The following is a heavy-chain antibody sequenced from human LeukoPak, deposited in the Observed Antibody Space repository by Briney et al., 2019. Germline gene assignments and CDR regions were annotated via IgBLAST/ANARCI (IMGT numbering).Heavy chain of an antibody. V-gene: IGHV3-66*02. J-gene: IGHJ6*03. CDR3: ARVISGRLNYYYYYMDV. D-gene: IGHD3-10*01. Sequence: GGSLRLSCAASGFTVSSNYMSWVRQAPGKGLEWVSVIYSGGSTYYADSVKGRFTISRDNSKNTLYLRMNSLRAEDTAVYYCARVISGRLNYYYYYMDVWGKGTTVTVSS. CDR1: GFTVSSNY. CDR2: IYSGGST.